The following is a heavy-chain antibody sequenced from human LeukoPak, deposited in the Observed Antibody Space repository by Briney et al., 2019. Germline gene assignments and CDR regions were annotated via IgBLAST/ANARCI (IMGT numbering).Heavy chain of an antibody. CDR2: IYYSGST. J-gene: IGHJ4*02. CDR1: GGSISSYY. D-gene: IGHD2-21*02. V-gene: IGHV4-59*01. CDR3: ARAVVTAIGDYFDY. Sequence: SETLSLTCTVSGGSISSYYWSWIRQPPGKGLEWIGYIYYSGSTNYNPSLKSRVTISVDTSKNQFSLKLSSVTAADTAVYYCARAVVTAIGDYFDYWGQGALVTVSS.